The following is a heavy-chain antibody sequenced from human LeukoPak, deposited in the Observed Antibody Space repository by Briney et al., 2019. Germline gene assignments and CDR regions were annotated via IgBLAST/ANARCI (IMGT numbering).Heavy chain of an antibody. CDR2: IKQDGSEK. Sequence: PGGSLRLSCAASGFTFSSYLMSWVRQAPGKGLEWVANIKQDGSEKYYVDSVKGRFTISRDNAKNSLYLQMNSLRAEDTAVYYCARGGYSGYDSDYYGMDVWGQGTTVTVSS. CDR3: ARGGYSGYDSDYYGMDV. CDR1: GFTFSSYL. D-gene: IGHD5-12*01. V-gene: IGHV3-7*01. J-gene: IGHJ6*02.